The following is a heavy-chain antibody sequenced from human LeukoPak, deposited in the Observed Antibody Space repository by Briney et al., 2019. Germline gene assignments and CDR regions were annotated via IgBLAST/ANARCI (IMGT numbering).Heavy chain of an antibody. CDR2: ISAYNGNT. CDR1: AYTFTING. Sequence: ASVTVSFTASAYTFTINGISWVRQAPGQGLELKGCISAYNGNTNYSQKLQGRVTMTTDTSTSTAYMELRSLRSDGTVVYYCGRVPEGYGFDAFDIWGQGTMVSVSS. J-gene: IGHJ3*02. V-gene: IGHV1-18*04. CDR3: GRVPEGYGFDAFDI. D-gene: IGHD5-18*01.